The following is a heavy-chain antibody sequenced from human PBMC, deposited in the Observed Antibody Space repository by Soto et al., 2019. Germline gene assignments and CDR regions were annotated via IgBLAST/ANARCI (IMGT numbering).Heavy chain of an antibody. CDR2: IYYSGST. V-gene: IGHV4-31*03. CDR3: AGGRRSSGRHDAFDI. D-gene: IGHD3-22*01. CDR1: GGSISSGTYS. J-gene: IGHJ3*02. Sequence: QVQLQESGPGLVKPSQTLSLTCTVSGGSISSGTYSWSWIRQHPGKGLELIGYIYYSGSTDYNPSLKSRVIISVDPSKNQFSLNLASVTAADTAVEYWAGGRRSSGRHDAFDIWGQGTMVTVSS.